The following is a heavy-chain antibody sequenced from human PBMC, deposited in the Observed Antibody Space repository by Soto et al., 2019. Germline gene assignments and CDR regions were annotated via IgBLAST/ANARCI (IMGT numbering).Heavy chain of an antibody. CDR1: GGSISTANW. Sequence: QVQLHESGPGLVKPSGTLSLTCTVSGGSISTANWWAWVRRPPGKGLEWIGEIFHSGSTNYNPSLKSRVIISVGKSKNYFSLKLTSVTAADTAVYYCARGGGGIDIWGQGTMVTVSS. CDR2: IFHSGST. J-gene: IGHJ3*02. D-gene: IGHD3-16*01. CDR3: ARGGGGIDI. V-gene: IGHV4-4*02.